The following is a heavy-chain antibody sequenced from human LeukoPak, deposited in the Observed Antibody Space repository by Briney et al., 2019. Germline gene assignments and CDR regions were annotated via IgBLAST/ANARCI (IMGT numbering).Heavy chain of an antibody. V-gene: IGHV1-2*02. CDR3: ATDGPYYDFWIGDSRSTEFDP. CDR2: INPNSGRT. Sequence: APVKVSCKASGYTFTGYDMHWVRRAPGQGLEWMGGINPNSGRTNYAQKFQGRVTMTRDTSISTAYMELSRLRSDDTAVYYCATDGPYYDFWIGDSRSTEFDPWGQGTLVTVSS. CDR1: GYTFTGYD. D-gene: IGHD3-3*01. J-gene: IGHJ5*02.